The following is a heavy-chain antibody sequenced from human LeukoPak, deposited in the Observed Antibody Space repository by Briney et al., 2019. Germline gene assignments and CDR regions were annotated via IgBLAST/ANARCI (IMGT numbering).Heavy chain of an antibody. V-gene: IGHV4-31*03. D-gene: IGHD3-22*01. Sequence: SETLSLTCTVSGGSISSGGYYWSWIRQHPGKGLEWIGYIYYSGSTYYNPSLKSRVTISVDTSKNQFSLKMSSVTAADTAVYYCARREPSDSSGYRYWGQGTLVTVSP. CDR2: IYYSGST. J-gene: IGHJ4*02. CDR1: GGSISSGGYY. CDR3: ARREPSDSSGYRY.